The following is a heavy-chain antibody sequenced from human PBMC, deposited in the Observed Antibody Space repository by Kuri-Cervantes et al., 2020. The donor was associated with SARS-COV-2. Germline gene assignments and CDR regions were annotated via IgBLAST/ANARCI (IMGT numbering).Heavy chain of an antibody. D-gene: IGHD6-13*01. Sequence: GESLKISCAASGFTFSSYSMNWVRQAPGKGLEWVSSISSSSSYIYYADSVKGRFTISRDNAKSSLYLQMNSLRAEDTAVYYCARDAQLVDAFDIWGQGTMVTVSS. CDR3: ARDAQLVDAFDI. V-gene: IGHV3-21*01. CDR1: GFTFSSYS. J-gene: IGHJ3*02. CDR2: ISSSSSYI.